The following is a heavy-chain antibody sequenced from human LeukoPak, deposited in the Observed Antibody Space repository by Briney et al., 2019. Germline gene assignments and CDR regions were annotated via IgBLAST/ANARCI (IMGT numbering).Heavy chain of an antibody. V-gene: IGHV3-13*01. J-gene: IGHJ4*02. CDR1: GFTFSTYD. Sequence: GGSLRLSCAASGFTFSTYDMHWVRQATGKGLEWLSGIGNAGDTYYAGSVKGRFTVSRDNAKNSLYLQMNSLRVGDTAVYYCARAEGSVYYALWYNYWGQGTLVTVSS. CDR2: IGNAGDT. D-gene: IGHD3-22*01. CDR3: ARAEGSVYYALWYNY.